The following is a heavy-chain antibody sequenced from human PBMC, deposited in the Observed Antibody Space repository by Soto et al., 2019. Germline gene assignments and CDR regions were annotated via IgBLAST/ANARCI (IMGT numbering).Heavy chain of an antibody. Sequence: GSLRLSCSASGFTFSGYAMHWVRQAPGKGLEWVAVISYDGGNKYYADSVKGRFTISRDNSKNTLYLQMNSLRAEDTAVYYCARDGEMATFDYWGQRTLVTVSS. V-gene: IGHV3-30-3*01. CDR3: ARDGEMATFDY. D-gene: IGHD5-12*01. CDR2: ISYDGGNK. CDR1: GFTFSGYA. J-gene: IGHJ4*02.